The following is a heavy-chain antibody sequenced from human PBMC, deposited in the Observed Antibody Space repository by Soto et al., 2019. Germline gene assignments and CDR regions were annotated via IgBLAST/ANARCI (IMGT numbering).Heavy chain of an antibody. D-gene: IGHD3-22*01. V-gene: IGHV3-30*07. J-gene: IGHJ4*02. CDR3: ARDQGYFDY. Sequence: DSVKGRFTISRDNSKNTLYLQMNSPRAEDTAVYYCARDQGYFDYWGQGTPVTVSS.